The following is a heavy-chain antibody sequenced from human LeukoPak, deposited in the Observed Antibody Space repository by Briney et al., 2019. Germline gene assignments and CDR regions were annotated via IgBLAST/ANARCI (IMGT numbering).Heavy chain of an antibody. D-gene: IGHD1-7*01. CDR2: IYPGDSDT. J-gene: IGHJ4*02. CDR1: GYSFTSYW. CDR3: ARLPPRQYNWNYGVDY. Sequence: RESLKISCKGSGYSFTSYWVGWERQMPGKGLECMGIIYPGDSDTRYSPSFQGQVTISADKSISTAYLQWSSLKASDTAMYYCARLPPRQYNWNYGVDYWGQGTLVTVSS. V-gene: IGHV5-51*01.